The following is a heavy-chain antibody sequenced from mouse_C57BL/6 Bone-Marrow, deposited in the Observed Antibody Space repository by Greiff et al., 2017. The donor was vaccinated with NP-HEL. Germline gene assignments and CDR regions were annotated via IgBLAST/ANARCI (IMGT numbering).Heavy chain of an antibody. D-gene: IGHD1-1*01. V-gene: IGHV1-39*01. CDR2: INPNYGTT. Sequence: VQLKQSGPELVKPGASVKISCKASGYSFTDYNMNWVKQSNGKSLEWIGVINPNYGTTSYNQKFKGKATLTVDQSSSTAYMQLNSLTSEDSAVYYCAPITTVVDWYFDVWGTGTTVTVSS. CDR3: APITTVVDWYFDV. J-gene: IGHJ1*03. CDR1: GYSFTDYN.